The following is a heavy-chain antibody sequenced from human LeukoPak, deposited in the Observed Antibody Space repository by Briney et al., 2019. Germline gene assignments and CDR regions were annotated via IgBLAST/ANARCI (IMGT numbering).Heavy chain of an antibody. J-gene: IGHJ6*03. V-gene: IGHV4-39*01. CDR3: ARTNYYFYYMDV. CDR2: IYYSGST. D-gene: IGHD2-8*01. CDR1: GGSINGNDYY. Sequence: SETLSLTCTVSGGSINGNDYYWGWIRQPPGKGLEWIGSIYYSGSTYYNPPLKSRVTISVDTSKNQFFLRLSSVTAADTAMYYCARTNYYFYYMDVWGRGTTVTVSS.